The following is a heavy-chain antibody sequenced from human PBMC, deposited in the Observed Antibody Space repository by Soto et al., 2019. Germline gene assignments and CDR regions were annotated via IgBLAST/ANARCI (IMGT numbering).Heavy chain of an antibody. CDR1: GFTFSSYW. CDR3: ARDLNYYYYYMDV. Sequence: GGSLRLSCAASGFTFSSYWMSWVRQAPGKGLEWGANIKQDGSEKYYVDSVKGRFTISRDNAKNSLYLQMNSLRAEDTAVYYCARDLNYYYYYMDVWGKGTTVTVSS. V-gene: IGHV3-7*01. CDR2: IKQDGSEK. J-gene: IGHJ6*03.